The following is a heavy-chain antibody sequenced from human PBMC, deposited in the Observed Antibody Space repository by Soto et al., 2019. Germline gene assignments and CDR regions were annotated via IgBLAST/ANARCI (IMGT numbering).Heavy chain of an antibody. CDR2: ISYDGSNK. CDR1: GFTFSSYA. CDR3: ARDLRGYYYDSSGYFTYYYYGMDV. D-gene: IGHD3-22*01. J-gene: IGHJ6*02. Sequence: PGGSLRLSCAASGFTFSSYAMHWVRQAPGKGLEWVAVISYDGSNKYYADSVKGRFTISRDNSKNTLYLQMNSLRAEDTAVYYCARDLRGYYYDSSGYFTYYYYGMDVWGQGTTVPVSS. V-gene: IGHV3-30-3*01.